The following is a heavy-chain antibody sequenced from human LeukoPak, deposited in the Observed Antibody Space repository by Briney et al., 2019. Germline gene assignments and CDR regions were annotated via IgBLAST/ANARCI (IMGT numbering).Heavy chain of an antibody. D-gene: IGHD3-9*01. CDR2: IYHSGST. V-gene: IGHV4-38-2*02. CDR3: ARGTYYNILNYFDP. Sequence: SETLSLTCTVSGYSISSGYYWGWIRQPPGKGLEWIASIYHSGSTYYNPSLKSRVTISVDTSKNQFSLKLGSVTAADTAVYYCARGTYYNILNYFDPWGQGTLVTVSS. J-gene: IGHJ5*02. CDR1: GYSISSGYY.